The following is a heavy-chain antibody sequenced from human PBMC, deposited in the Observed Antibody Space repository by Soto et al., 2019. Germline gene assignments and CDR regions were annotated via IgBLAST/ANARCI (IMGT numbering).Heavy chain of an antibody. CDR1: GGSISSYY. V-gene: IGHV4-59*08. D-gene: IGHD4-17*01. Sequence: SETLSLTCTVSGGSISSYYWSWIRQPPGKGLEWIGYIYYSGSTNYNPSLKSRVTISVDTSKNQFSLKLSSVTAADTAVYYCARVPTTVTTGTNYYYYYYMDVWGKGTTVTVSS. CDR3: ARVPTTVTTGTNYYYYYYMDV. CDR2: IYYSGST. J-gene: IGHJ6*03.